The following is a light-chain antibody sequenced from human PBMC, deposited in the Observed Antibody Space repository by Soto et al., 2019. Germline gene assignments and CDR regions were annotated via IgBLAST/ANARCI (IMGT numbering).Light chain of an antibody. J-gene: IGKJ1*01. CDR3: QQRSNWPPA. CDR1: QSVSSY. CDR2: DAS. Sequence: EIVLTQSPATLSLSPGERATLSCRASQSVSSYLAWYQQKPGQAPRLLIYDASNRATGIPARFSGSGSGTDFTLTISSPEPEDFAAYYCQQRSNWPPAFGQGTKVAIK. V-gene: IGKV3-11*01.